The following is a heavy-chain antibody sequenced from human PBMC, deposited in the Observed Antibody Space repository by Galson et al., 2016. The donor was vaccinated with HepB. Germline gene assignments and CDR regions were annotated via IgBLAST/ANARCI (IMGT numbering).Heavy chain of an antibody. J-gene: IGHJ5*02. Sequence: SLRLSCAASGFTSSNYAMSWARQAPGTGLEWGSAISGSGGRPYYADSVKGRFTISRDNSKNTLYLQMNSLRVEDTALYYCAKDTRSGFYSRWFDPWGQGTLVTVSS. CDR2: ISGSGGRP. CDR1: GFTSSNYA. CDR3: AKDTRSGFYSRWFDP. V-gene: IGHV3-23*01. D-gene: IGHD3-3*01.